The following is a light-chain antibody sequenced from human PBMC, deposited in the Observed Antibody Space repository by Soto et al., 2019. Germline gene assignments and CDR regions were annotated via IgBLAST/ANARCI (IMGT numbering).Light chain of an antibody. CDR1: QSVNSF. Sequence: EIVLTQSPATLSLSPGERATLSCRASQSVNSFLAWYQHKPGQAPRLLIYDAYNRATDIPDRFSGSGSGTDFTLTIGSLEPEDFAVYYCQQRYSWPLTFGGGTKVEIK. J-gene: IGKJ4*01. CDR3: QQRYSWPLT. CDR2: DAY. V-gene: IGKV3-11*01.